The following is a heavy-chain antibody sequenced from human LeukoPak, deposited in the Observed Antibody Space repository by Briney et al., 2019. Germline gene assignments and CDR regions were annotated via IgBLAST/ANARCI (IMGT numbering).Heavy chain of an antibody. J-gene: IGHJ4*02. V-gene: IGHV3-7*05. D-gene: IGHD6-6*01. CDR3: TRLLPSSHHFFDS. Sequence: GGSLRLSCAASGFTFTSYSMTWVRQAPGGGLEWVARIKEDGSHIYYVDSVKGRFTISRDNAKKSLYLQMNSLRAEDTAVYYCTRLLPSSHHFFDSWGQGTLVTVSS. CDR1: GFTFTSYS. CDR2: IKEDGSHI.